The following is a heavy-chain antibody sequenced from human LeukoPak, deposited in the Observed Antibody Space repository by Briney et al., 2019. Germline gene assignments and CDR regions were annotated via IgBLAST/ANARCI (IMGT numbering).Heavy chain of an antibody. CDR1: GGSFSGYY. D-gene: IGHD3-10*01. CDR2: INHSGST. Sequence: SETLSLTCAVYGGSFSGYYWSWIRQPPGKGLEWIGEINHSGSTNYNPSLKSRVTISVDTSKNQFSLKLSSVTAADTAVYYCARGRRLLWFGESSNWFDPWGQGTQVTVSS. J-gene: IGHJ5*02. CDR3: ARGRRLLWFGESSNWFDP. V-gene: IGHV4-34*01.